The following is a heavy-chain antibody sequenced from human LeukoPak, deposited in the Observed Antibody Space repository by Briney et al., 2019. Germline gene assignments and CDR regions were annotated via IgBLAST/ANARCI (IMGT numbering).Heavy chain of an antibody. J-gene: IGHJ4*02. CDR3: AREAAAAFDY. CDR1: GFTFSNYS. V-gene: IGHV3-21*01. Sequence: PGGSLRLSCAASGFTFSNYSMNWVRQAPGKGLEWVSSISSSSSYIYYADSVKGRFTISRDNAKNSLYLQMNSLRAEDTAVYYCAREAAAAFDYWGQGTLVTGSS. CDR2: ISSSSSYI. D-gene: IGHD6-13*01.